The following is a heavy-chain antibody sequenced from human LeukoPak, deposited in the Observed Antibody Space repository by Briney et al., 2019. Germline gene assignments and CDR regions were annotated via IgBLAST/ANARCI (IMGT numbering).Heavy chain of an antibody. J-gene: IGHJ4*02. V-gene: IGHV3-74*01. CDR2: INTDGSST. Sequence: GGSLRLSCAASGFTFSSYWMHWVRQAPGKGLVWVSRINTDGSSTSYADSVKGRFTISRDNAKNTLYLQMNSLRAEDTAVYYCARESIAARRGYFDYWGQGTLVTVSS. CDR1: GFTFSSYW. D-gene: IGHD6-6*01. CDR3: ARESIAARRGYFDY.